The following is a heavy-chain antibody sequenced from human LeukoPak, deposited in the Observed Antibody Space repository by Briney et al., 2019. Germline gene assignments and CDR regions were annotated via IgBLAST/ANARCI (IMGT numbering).Heavy chain of an antibody. D-gene: IGHD3-10*02. V-gene: IGHV3-7*01. Sequence: GGSLRLSCAASGLTFRNYWMSWIRQPPGKGLEWAAHISEDGSNKYYVDSVKGRFTISRDNAKNSLYLQMNSLRVEDTAVYYCVSWSGKYYVTSEIPANSWGQGTLVTVSS. CDR2: ISEDGSNK. CDR1: GLTFRNYW. CDR3: VSWSGKYYVTSEIPANS. J-gene: IGHJ4*02.